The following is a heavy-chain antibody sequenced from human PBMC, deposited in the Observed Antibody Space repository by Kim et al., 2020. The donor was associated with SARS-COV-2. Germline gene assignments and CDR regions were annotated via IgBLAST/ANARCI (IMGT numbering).Heavy chain of an antibody. CDR3: ARGLPIRILTGYYHGGAYYFDY. CDR1: GGSFSGYY. CDR2: INHSGST. V-gene: IGHV4-34*01. J-gene: IGHJ4*02. D-gene: IGHD3-9*01. Sequence: SETLSLTCAVYGGSFSGYYWSWIRQPPGKGLEWIGEINHSGSTNYNPSLKSRVTISVDTSKNQFSLKLSSVTAADTAVYYCARGLPIRILTGYYHGGAYYFDYWGQGTLVTVSS.